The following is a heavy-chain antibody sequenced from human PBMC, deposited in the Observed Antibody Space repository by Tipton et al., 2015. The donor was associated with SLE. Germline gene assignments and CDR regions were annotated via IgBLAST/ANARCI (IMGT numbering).Heavy chain of an antibody. J-gene: IGHJ6*03. CDR3: ARSTVTLSYYIDV. V-gene: IGHV4-31*03. D-gene: IGHD4-11*01. Sequence: TLSLTCTVSGDSIRSGGNYWTWIRQRPERGLEWLGYIYHSGTTYYNPSLKSRLAISIDTSKNNFSLQLTSVTAADTAVYYCARSTVTLSYYIDVWGKVTTVTVSS. CDR2: IYHSGTT. CDR1: GDSIRSGGNY.